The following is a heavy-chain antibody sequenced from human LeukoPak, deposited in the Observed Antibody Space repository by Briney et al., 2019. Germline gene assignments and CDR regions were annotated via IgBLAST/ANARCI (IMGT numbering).Heavy chain of an antibody. CDR2: MNPNSRNT. CDR3: ARDLGHGGSYYMDV. V-gene: IGHV1-8*03. D-gene: IGHD1-26*01. CDR1: GYTFNTYD. Sequence: ASVKVSCKASGYTFNTYDINWVRQVPGQGLEWMGWMNPNSRNTGYAQKFQGRVTTTRNISISTAYMELSSLRSEDTAVYYCARDLGHGGSYYMDVWGRGTTVTVSS. J-gene: IGHJ6*03.